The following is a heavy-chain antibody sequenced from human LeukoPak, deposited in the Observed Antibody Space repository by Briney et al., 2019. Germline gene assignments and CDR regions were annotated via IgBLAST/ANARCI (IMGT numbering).Heavy chain of an antibody. CDR1: GGSFSGYY. D-gene: IGHD2-15*01. V-gene: IGHV4-34*01. CDR2: INHSGST. CDR3: ARVSHVVVAATGVYGMDV. J-gene: IGHJ6*02. Sequence: SETLSLTCAVYGGSFSGYYWSWIRQPPGKGLEWIGEINHSGSTNYNPSLESRVTISVDTSKNQFSLKLSSVTAADTAVYYCARVSHVVVAATGVYGMDVWGQGTTVTVSS.